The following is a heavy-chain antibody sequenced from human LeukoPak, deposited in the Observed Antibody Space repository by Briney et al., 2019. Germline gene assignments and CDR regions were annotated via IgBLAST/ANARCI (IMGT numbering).Heavy chain of an antibody. CDR1: GFSFTNYA. V-gene: IGHV3-23*01. D-gene: IGHD7-27*01. Sequence: GGSLRLSCAASGFSFTNYAMSWVRQVPGRGPGWVSSIRGGGEIFYADSVKGRFTLSRDDSRNTVYLQLNNLRVEDTAIYYCAKANWVSNADAVWWGQGTQVTVSS. CDR2: IRGGGEI. CDR3: AKANWVSNADAVW. J-gene: IGHJ4*02.